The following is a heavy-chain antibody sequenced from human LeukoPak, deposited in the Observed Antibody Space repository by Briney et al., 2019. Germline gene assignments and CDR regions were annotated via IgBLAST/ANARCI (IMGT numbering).Heavy chain of an antibody. CDR3: ARAYGSGSYKAFDI. J-gene: IGHJ3*02. Sequence: SETLSLTCTVSGGSISSYYWSWIRQPAGKGLEWIGYIYYSGSTYYNPSLKSRVTISVDTSKNQFSLKLSSVTAADTAVYYCARAYGSGSYKAFDIWGQGTMVTVSS. V-gene: IGHV4-59*06. CDR1: GGSISSYY. CDR2: IYYSGST. D-gene: IGHD3-10*01.